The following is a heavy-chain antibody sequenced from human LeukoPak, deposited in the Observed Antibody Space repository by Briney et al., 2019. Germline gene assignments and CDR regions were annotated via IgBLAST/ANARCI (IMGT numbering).Heavy chain of an antibody. CDR2: ISSSGSTI. Sequence: GGSLRLSCAGAGFTFSSYEMNWVRQAPGKGLEWVSYISSSGSTIYYADSVKGRFTISRDNAKNSLYLQMNSLRAEDTALYYCARATYHYDSSGYYPPDFDYWGQGTLVTVSS. V-gene: IGHV3-48*03. J-gene: IGHJ4*02. CDR1: GFTFSSYE. D-gene: IGHD3-22*01. CDR3: ARATYHYDSSGYYPPDFDY.